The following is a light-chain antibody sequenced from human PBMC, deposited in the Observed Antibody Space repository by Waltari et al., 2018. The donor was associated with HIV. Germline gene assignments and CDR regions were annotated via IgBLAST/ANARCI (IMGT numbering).Light chain of an antibody. CDR3: QHRTTWPPT. CDR2: DAS. CDR1: QSVQEF. V-gene: IGKV3-11*01. J-gene: IGKJ4*01. Sequence: ELVFTQSPAILSVSPGETVTLSCRASQSVQEFLAWYQRRPGQVPRLVVYDASKRAAGVPDRFSGSGFGTDFTLTISGLEPEDVAFYYCQHRTTWPPTFGGGTRVEIE.